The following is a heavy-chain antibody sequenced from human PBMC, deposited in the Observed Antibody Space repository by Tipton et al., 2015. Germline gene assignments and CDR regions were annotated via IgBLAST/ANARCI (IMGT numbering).Heavy chain of an antibody. CDR3: ARGVKRDNYGKGGWFDP. CDR2: IYYSGST. CDR1: DDSAVSGDSLSFFY. Sequence: TLSLTCTVSDDSAVSGDSLSFFYWSWIRQPPGKALEWLGDIYYSGSTYYNPSLKSRVTISVDTSKNQFSLKLSSVTAADTAVYYCARGVKRDNYGKGGWFDPWGQGNLVTFSS. V-gene: IGHV4-61*01. J-gene: IGHJ5*02. D-gene: IGHD5-18*01.